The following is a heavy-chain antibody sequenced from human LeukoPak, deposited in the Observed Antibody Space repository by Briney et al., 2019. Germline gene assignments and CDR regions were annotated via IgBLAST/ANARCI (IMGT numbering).Heavy chain of an antibody. CDR3: AKDYRAGSTRWFDP. V-gene: IGHV3-23*01. CDR1: GFTFSSYA. Sequence: GGSLRLSCAASGFTFSSYAMSWVRQAPGKGLEWVSTISGTGGGSYADSVKGRFSISRDNSKNTLFLQMNSLRAEDTAVYFCAKDYRAGSTRWFDPWAREPWSPSPQ. CDR2: ISGTGGG. D-gene: IGHD1-7*01. J-gene: IGHJ5*02.